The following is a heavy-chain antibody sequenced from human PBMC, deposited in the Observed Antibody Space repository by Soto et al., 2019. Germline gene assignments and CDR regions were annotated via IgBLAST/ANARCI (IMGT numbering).Heavy chain of an antibody. V-gene: IGHV5-10-1*04. CDR1: GYSFTSYW. Sequence: PGESLKISCKGSGYSFTSYWIGWVRQMPGKGLEWMGRIDPGDSYIKYSPSFQGQVTISADKSISTAYLQWSSLKASDTAMYYCARLTSSGYFDLWGRGTLVTVSS. D-gene: IGHD3-9*01. CDR2: IDPGDSYI. CDR3: ARLTSSGYFDL. J-gene: IGHJ2*01.